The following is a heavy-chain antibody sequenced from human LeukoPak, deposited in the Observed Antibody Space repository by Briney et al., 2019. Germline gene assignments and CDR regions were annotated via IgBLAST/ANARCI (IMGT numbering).Heavy chain of an antibody. V-gene: IGHV4-4*02. CDR2: IYHSGST. CDR3: ARERENTYGASRAFDI. CDR1: GGSISSSNW. D-gene: IGHD4-17*01. J-gene: IGHJ3*02. Sequence: SETLSLTCAVSGGSISSSNWWSWVRQPPGKGLEWIGEIYHSGSTNYNPSLKSRVTISVDKSKNQFSLKLSSVTAADTAVYYCARERENTYGASRAFDIWGQGTMVTVSS.